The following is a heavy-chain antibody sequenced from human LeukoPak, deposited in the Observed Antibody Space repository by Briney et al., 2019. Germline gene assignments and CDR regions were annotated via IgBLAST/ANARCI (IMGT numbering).Heavy chain of an antibody. Sequence: SETLSLTCAVYGGSFSGYYWSWIRQPPGQGLEWIGEINHSGSTNYNPSLKSRVAISVDTSKNQFSLKLSSVTAADTAVYYCAREVDGYSYGYRSYDYYYMDVWGKGTTVTVSS. V-gene: IGHV4-34*01. D-gene: IGHD5-18*01. J-gene: IGHJ6*03. CDR1: GGSFSGYY. CDR2: INHSGST. CDR3: AREVDGYSYGYRSYDYYYMDV.